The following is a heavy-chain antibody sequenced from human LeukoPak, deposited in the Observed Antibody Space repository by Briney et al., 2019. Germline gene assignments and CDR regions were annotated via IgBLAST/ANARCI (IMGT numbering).Heavy chain of an antibody. V-gene: IGHV4-39*01. D-gene: IGHD5-12*01. Sequence: SETLSLTCTVSGASISSSIYYWGWIRQPPGKGLEWIGSIYHSGSAYYNPSLKSRVTISVDTSKNQFSLKLSSVTAADTAVYYCARHGELANIVANFDYWGQGTLVTVPS. CDR3: ARHGELANIVANFDY. CDR2: IYHSGSA. CDR1: GASISSSIYY. J-gene: IGHJ4*02.